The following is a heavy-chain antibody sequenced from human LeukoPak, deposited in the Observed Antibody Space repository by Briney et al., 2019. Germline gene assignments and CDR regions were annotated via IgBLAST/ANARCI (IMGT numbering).Heavy chain of an antibody. J-gene: IGHJ4*02. D-gene: IGHD2-2*01. CDR3: ARADRTSWFDY. CDR2: ISNSGSST. Sequence: PGGSLRLSCAASRFTFSDYYMVWIRQAPGKGLEWVSYISNSGSSTKYADSVKGRFAISRDNAKNSLSLQMNSVRPEDTAVYYCARADRTSWFDYWGQGTLVTVFS. CDR1: RFTFSDYY. V-gene: IGHV3-11*05.